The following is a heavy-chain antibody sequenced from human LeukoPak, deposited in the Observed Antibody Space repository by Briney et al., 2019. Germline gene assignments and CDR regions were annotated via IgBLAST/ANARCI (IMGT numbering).Heavy chain of an antibody. Sequence: GASVKVSCKASGYTFTSYGISWVRQAPGQGLEWMGWISAYNGNTNYAQKLQGRVTMTTDTSTSTAYMELRSLRSDDTAVYYCARDGSADLAMVRGVITDYWGQGTLVTVSS. CDR3: ARDGSADLAMVRGVITDY. V-gene: IGHV1-18*01. CDR2: ISAYNGNT. CDR1: GYTFTSYG. D-gene: IGHD3-10*01. J-gene: IGHJ4*02.